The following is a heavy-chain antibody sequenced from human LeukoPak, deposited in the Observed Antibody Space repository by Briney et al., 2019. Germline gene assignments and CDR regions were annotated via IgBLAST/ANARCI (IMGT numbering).Heavy chain of an antibody. Sequence: ASVKVSCNASGYTFTGYYMHWVRQAPGQGLEWMGWISAYNGNTNYAQKLQGRLTMTTDTSTSTAYMELRSLRSDDTAVYYCARDSWELLEGSWFDRWGQGTLVTVSS. V-gene: IGHV1-18*04. CDR3: ARDSWELLEGSWFDR. CDR2: ISAYNGNT. CDR1: GYTFTGYY. D-gene: IGHD1-26*01. J-gene: IGHJ5*02.